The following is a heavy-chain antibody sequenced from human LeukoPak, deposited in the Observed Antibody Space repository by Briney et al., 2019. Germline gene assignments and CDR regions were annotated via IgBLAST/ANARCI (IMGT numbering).Heavy chain of an antibody. V-gene: IGHV4-4*07. CDR2: IYTSGST. D-gene: IGHD3-22*01. J-gene: IGHJ4*02. Sequence: PSETLSLTCTVSGGSISSYYWSWIRQPAGKGLEWIGRIYTSGSTNYYPSLKSRVTMSVDTSKNQFSRKLSSVTAADTAVYYCARDPVLPYDRSGFTFWGQGTLVTVSS. CDR1: GGSISSYY. CDR3: ARDPVLPYDRSGFTF.